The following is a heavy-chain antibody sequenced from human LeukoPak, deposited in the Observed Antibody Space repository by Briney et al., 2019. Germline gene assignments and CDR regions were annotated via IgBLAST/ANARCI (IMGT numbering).Heavy chain of an antibody. CDR3: ARDHFGSLDS. V-gene: IGHV4-61*01. CDR1: SFSVTTDSYC. J-gene: IGHJ4*02. Sequence: PSETLSLTCTVSSFSVTTDSYCWGWIRQPPGKGLEWIGYDYCGGNTNYDPSLKRRVTISVDTSKNQFSLTLTSVTAADTAVYFCARDHFGSLDSWGQGILVTVSS. CDR2: DYCGGNT. D-gene: IGHD3-10*01.